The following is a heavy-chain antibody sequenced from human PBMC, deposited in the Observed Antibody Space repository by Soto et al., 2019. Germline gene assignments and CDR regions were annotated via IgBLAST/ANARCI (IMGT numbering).Heavy chain of an antibody. J-gene: IGHJ4*02. CDR3: AREAEAVAGTREDY. CDR1: GGTFSSYA. V-gene: IGHV1-69*13. D-gene: IGHD6-19*01. CDR2: IIPIFGTA. Sequence: ASVKFSCKASGGTFSSYAISWVRQAPGQGLEWMGGIIPIFGTANYAQKFQGRVTITADESTSTAYMELSSLRSEDTAVYYCAREAEAVAGTREDYWGQGTLVTVSS.